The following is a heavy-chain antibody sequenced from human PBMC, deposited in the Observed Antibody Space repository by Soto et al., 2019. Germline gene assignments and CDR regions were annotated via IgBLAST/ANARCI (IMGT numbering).Heavy chain of an antibody. D-gene: IGHD3-10*01. J-gene: IGHJ4*02. Sequence: SLRLSCAASGFTFSSYSMNWVRQAPGKGLEWVSSISSSSSYIYYADSVKGRFTISRDNAKNSLYLQMNSLRAEDTAVYYCAREDLWFGEFDYWGQGTLVTVSS. CDR3: AREDLWFGEFDY. CDR1: GFTFSSYS. V-gene: IGHV3-21*01. CDR2: ISSSSSYI.